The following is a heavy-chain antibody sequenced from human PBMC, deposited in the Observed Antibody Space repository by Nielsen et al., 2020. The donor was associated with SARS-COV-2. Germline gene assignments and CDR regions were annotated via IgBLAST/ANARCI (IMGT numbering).Heavy chain of an antibody. D-gene: IGHD1-26*01. Sequence: GGSLRLSCAASGFTFSDYYMNWIRQAPGKGLEWVSFISFSGSETDYADSVRGRITISRDNSKNTLYLQMNSLRAEDTAVYYCAKVRGGSYYYGMDVWGQGTTVTVSS. CDR3: AKVRGGSYYYGMDV. V-gene: IGHV3-11*06. J-gene: IGHJ6*02. CDR1: GFTFSDYY. CDR2: ISFSGSET.